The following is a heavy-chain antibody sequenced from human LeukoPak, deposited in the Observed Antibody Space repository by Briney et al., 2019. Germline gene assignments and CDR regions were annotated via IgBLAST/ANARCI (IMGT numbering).Heavy chain of an antibody. CDR2: ISYTGNT. CDR3: AKGAGGFSYYNWFDP. J-gene: IGHJ5*02. V-gene: IGHV4-39*07. CDR1: GDSITSSSQH. D-gene: IGHD5-18*01. Sequence: SETLSLTCTVSGDSITSSSQHWGWIRQPPGKGLEWIGSISYTGNTHYSPSLQSRVTISVDTSNNQFSLKLASVTAADTAIYYCAKGAGGFSYYNWFDPWGQGTLVTVPS.